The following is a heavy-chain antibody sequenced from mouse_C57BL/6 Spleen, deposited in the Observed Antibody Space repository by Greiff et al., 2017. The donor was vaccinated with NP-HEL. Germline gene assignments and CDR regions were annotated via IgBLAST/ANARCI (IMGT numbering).Heavy chain of an antibody. CDR1: GFTFSSYT. D-gene: IGHD1-1*01. Sequence: EVMLVESGGGLVKPGGSLKLSCAASGFTFSSYTMSWVRQTPEKRLEWVATISGGGGNTYYPDSVKGRFTISRDNAKNTLYLQMSSLRSEDTALYYCARPSVVDYYAMDYWGQGTSVTVSS. J-gene: IGHJ4*01. CDR3: ARPSVVDYYAMDY. V-gene: IGHV5-9*01. CDR2: ISGGGGNT.